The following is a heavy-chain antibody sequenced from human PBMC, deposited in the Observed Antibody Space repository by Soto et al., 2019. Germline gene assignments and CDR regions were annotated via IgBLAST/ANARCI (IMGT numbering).Heavy chain of an antibody. V-gene: IGHV3-74*01. J-gene: IGHJ6*02. CDR1: GFSVKRYW. Sequence: VGSLRLSCGASGFSVKRYWMHWVRQAPGKGLVWLSRFGGDENYTDYADSVRGRFTISRDIAKNTIYLQMNSLRAEDTAVYYCGKGKELGVVRYGLDAWGQGTTVTVSS. CDR3: GKGKELGVVRYGLDA. D-gene: IGHD3-3*01. CDR2: FGGDENYT.